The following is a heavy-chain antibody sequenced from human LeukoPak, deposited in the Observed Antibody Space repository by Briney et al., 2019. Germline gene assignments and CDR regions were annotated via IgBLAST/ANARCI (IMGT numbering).Heavy chain of an antibody. CDR1: GFTFSSYA. D-gene: IGHD6-13*01. CDR3: ARGPIAAADPYYYMDV. V-gene: IGHV3-64*01. CDR2: ISSNGGST. Sequence: GGSLRLSCAASGFTFSSYAMHWVRQAPGKGLEYVSAISSNGGSTYYANSVKGRFTISRDNSKNTLYLQMGSLRAEDMAVYYCARGPIAAADPYYYMDVWGKGTTVTVSS. J-gene: IGHJ6*03.